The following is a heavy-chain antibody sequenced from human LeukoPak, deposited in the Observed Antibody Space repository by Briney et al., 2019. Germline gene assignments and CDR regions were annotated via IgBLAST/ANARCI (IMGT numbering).Heavy chain of an antibody. CDR3: ARITQVRYYDFWSGYGNNWFDP. CDR2: ISAYKGNT. Sequence: AAVKVSCKASGYTFTSYGISWVGQPPARGREWMGWISAYKGNTNYAQKLQGRVTMTTDTSTRTAYMELRSLRSDDTAVYYCARITQVRYYDFWSGYGNNWFDPWGEGTLVTVSS. D-gene: IGHD3-3*01. J-gene: IGHJ5*02. V-gene: IGHV1-18*01. CDR1: GYTFTSYG.